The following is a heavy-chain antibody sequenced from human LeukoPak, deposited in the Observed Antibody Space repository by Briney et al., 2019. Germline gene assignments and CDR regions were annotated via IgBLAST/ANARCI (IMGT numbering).Heavy chain of an antibody. CDR3: ASPASSSGWYGGYFDY. CDR1: GGSISSYY. J-gene: IGHJ4*02. D-gene: IGHD6-19*01. CDR2: IYYSGST. Sequence: SETLSLTCTVSGGSISSYYWSWIRQPPGKGLEWIGYIYYSGSTNYNPSLKSRVTISVDTSKNQFSLKLSSVTAADTAVYYCASPASSSGWYGGYFDYWGQGTLVTVSS. V-gene: IGHV4-59*12.